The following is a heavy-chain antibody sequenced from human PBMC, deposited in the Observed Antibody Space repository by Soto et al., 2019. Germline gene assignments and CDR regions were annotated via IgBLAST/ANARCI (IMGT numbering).Heavy chain of an antibody. CDR3: ARDVRSPSIVATSGRIWFDP. Sequence: ASVKVSCKXSGYTFTSYGISWVRQAPGQGLEWMGWISAYNGNTNYAQKLQGRVTMTTDTSTSTAYMELRSLGSDDTAVYYCARDVRSPSIVATSGRIWFDPWGQGTLVTVSS. V-gene: IGHV1-18*01. D-gene: IGHD5-12*01. J-gene: IGHJ5*02. CDR2: ISAYNGNT. CDR1: GYTFTSYG.